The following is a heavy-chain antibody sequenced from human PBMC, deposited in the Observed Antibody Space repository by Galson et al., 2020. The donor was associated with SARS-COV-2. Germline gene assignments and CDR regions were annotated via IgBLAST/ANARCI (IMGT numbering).Heavy chain of an antibody. V-gene: IGHV4-31*03. CDR2: IYYSGSS. CDR3: ARSFWSGYQYYYMDV. D-gene: IGHD3-3*01. J-gene: IGHJ6*03. CDR1: GGSISSGGYY. Sequence: SETLSLTCTVSGGSISSGGYYWSWIRQHPGKGLEWIGCIYYSGSSYYNPSLKSRVTISVDTSTNQFSLKLSSVTAADTAVYYGARSFWSGYQYYYMDVWGKGTTVTVSS.